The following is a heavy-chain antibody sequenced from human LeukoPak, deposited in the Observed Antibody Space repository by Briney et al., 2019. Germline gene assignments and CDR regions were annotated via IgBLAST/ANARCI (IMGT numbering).Heavy chain of an antibody. V-gene: IGHV4-59*08. D-gene: IGHD3-10*01. J-gene: IGHJ4*02. CDR1: GGSISSYY. CDR2: IYYTGST. CDR3: ARARGQSGNHFDY. Sequence: SETLSLTCTVSGGSISSYYWSWIRHPPGKGLEWIGYIYYTGSTNYNPSLKSRVTISVDTSKNQFSLKLSSVTAADTAVYYCARARGQSGNHFDYWGQGTLVTVSS.